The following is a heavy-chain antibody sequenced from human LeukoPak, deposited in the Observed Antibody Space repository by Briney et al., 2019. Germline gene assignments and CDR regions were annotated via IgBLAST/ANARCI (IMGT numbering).Heavy chain of an antibody. Sequence: GGSLRLSCSASGFTFRTYNMHWVGPPAGKGLEWVSSIRSSSSYIYYADSVKVRFTISRDNAKNSLYLQMNSLRADDTAVYYCAELGISMIGCVWGKGTTVTISS. CDR3: AELGISMIGCV. V-gene: IGHV3-21*01. D-gene: IGHD3-10*02. J-gene: IGHJ6*04. CDR2: IRSSSSYI. CDR1: GFTFRTYN.